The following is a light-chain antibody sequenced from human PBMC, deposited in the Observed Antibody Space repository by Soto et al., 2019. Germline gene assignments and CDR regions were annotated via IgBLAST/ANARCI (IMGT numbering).Light chain of an antibody. CDR3: HHFADSPT. CDR2: DAS. V-gene: IGKV3D-20*01. CDR1: QSSTSNF. Sequence: IVLTQSPVTLSLSPGERATLSCGASQSSTSNFVAWYQKKPGLAPRLLIFDASTRAIGIPDRFSGSGSGTDFTLTIRGLEPEDSAVYYCHHFADSPTFGGGTKVEIK. J-gene: IGKJ4*01.